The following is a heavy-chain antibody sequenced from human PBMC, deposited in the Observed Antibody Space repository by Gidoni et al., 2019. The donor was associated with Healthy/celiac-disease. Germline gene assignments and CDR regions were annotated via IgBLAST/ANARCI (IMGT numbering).Heavy chain of an antibody. V-gene: IGHV4-59*01. CDR2: IYYSGST. D-gene: IGHD5-12*01. J-gene: IGHJ5*02. Sequence: QVQLQESGPGLVKPSETLSLTCTVSGGSISSYYWSWIRQPPGKGLEWIGYIYYSGSTNYNPSLKSRVTISVDTSKNQFSLKLSSVTAADTAVYYCARNSFESLGFRSYDWFDPWGQGTLVTVSS. CDR3: ARNSFESLGFRSYDWFDP. CDR1: GGSISSYY.